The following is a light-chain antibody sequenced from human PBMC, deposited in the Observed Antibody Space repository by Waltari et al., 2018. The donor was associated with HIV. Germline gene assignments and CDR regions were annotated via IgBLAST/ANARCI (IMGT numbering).Light chain of an antibody. CDR1: IGAVTTSHY. Sequence: QAVVTQEPSLTVSPGGTVTLTCGSSIGAVTTSHYPYWFHQKPGQAPRTLIYDTSYKHSCTPARFSGSLLGGKAALTLSGAQPEDEADYYCLLYYSGARVFGGGTRLTVL. CDR3: LLYYSGARV. CDR2: DTS. J-gene: IGLJ2*01. V-gene: IGLV7-46*01.